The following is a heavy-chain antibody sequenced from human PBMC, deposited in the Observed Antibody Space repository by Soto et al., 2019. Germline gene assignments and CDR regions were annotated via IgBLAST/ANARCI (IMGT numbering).Heavy chain of an antibody. CDR1: GGSFDDFY. CDR2: ISHDGGT. J-gene: IGHJ6*02. V-gene: IGHV4-34*01. Sequence: ETLSLTCAFYGGSFDDFYWSWVRQSPGKGLEWVGEISHDGGTNYSPSLASRVSISVDTSKNQFSLHLRSVTAADTGLYYCARGQLVWYGDLTPYHRDMDVWGQGTTVTVSS. D-gene: IGHD3-10*01. CDR3: ARGQLVWYGDLTPYHRDMDV.